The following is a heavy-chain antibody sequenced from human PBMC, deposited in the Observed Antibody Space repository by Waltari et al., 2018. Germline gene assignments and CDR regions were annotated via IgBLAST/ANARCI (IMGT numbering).Heavy chain of an antibody. CDR2: LDTEDGQA. Sequence: EVQLLQSGAEVKKPGTPVKISCKVSGDTFTDNYIHWIQQAPGKGLQWMGLLDTEDGQAGYAEKFQGRVTMTADTSIHTAYMELTSLTSEDTAFYYCAAALGGGISASRPFHFWGQGTMITVSS. J-gene: IGHJ3*01. V-gene: IGHV1-69-2*01. CDR1: GDTFTDNY. D-gene: IGHD3-10*01. CDR3: AAALGGGISASRPFHF.